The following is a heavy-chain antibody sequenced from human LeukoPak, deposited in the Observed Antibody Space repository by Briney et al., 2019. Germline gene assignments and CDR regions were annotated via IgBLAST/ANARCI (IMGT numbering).Heavy chain of an antibody. CDR2: INHSGST. V-gene: IGHV4-34*01. J-gene: IGHJ4*02. CDR3: ALLPRTGYYNFDY. Sequence: PSETLSLTCAVYGGSFSGYYWSWIRQPPGKGLEWIGEINHSGSTNYNPSLKSRVTISVDTSKNQFSLKLSSVTAADTAVYYCALLPRTGYYNFDYWGEGTLVTVSS. D-gene: IGHD3-9*01. CDR1: GGSFSGYY.